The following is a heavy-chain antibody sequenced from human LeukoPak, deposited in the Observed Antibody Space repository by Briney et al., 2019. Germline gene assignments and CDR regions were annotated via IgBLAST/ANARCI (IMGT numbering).Heavy chain of an antibody. J-gene: IGHJ6*02. V-gene: IGHV1-58*01. Sequence: GTSVKVSLKASGFTFTSSAVQWVRQARGQRLEWIGWIVVGSGNTNYAQKFQERVTITRDMSTSTAYMELSSLRSEDTAVYYCALLWFGELLGYYGMDVWGQGTTVTVSS. CDR2: IVVGSGNT. CDR1: GFTFTSSA. D-gene: IGHD3-10*01. CDR3: ALLWFGELLGYYGMDV.